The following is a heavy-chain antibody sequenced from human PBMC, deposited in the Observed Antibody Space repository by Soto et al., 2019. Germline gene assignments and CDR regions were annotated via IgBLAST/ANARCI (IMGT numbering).Heavy chain of an antibody. V-gene: IGHV3-30*18. J-gene: IGHJ4*02. CDR3: AKMEARGDYDARWLDPRAYFDY. CDR1: GFTFSSYG. D-gene: IGHD4-17*01. Sequence: GGSLRLSCAASGFTFSSYGMHWVRQAPGKGLEWVAVISYDGSNKYYADSVKGRFTISRDNSKNTLYLQMNSLRAEDTAVYYCAKMEARGDYDARWLDPRAYFDYWGQGTLVTVSS. CDR2: ISYDGSNK.